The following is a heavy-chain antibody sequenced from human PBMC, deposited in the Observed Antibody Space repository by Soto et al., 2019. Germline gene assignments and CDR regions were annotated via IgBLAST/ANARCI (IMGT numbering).Heavy chain of an antibody. CDR1: GFTFSSYA. CDR2: ISSNGGST. D-gene: IGHD3-22*01. V-gene: IGHV3-64*01. J-gene: IGHJ3*02. CDR3: ARDARIYYYDSTDQQQGAYAI. Sequence: GGSLRLSCAASGFTFSSYAMHWVRQAPGKGLEYVSAISSNGGSTYYANSVKGRFTISRDNSKNTLYLQMGSLRAEDMAVYYCARDARIYYYDSTDQQQGAYAIWGQGTMVTVS.